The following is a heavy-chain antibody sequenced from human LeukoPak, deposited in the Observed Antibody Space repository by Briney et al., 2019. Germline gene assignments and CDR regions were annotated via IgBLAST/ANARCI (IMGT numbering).Heavy chain of an antibody. Sequence: GESLKISCKASGYKFTSYWIGWVRQMPGKGPEWMGIIYPDDSDIRYSPSFQGQVTISADKSLSTAYLQWSSLKAPDSAMYYCARHPYDVFAGYYLDHWSQGTLVTVSS. V-gene: IGHV5-51*01. CDR1: GYKFTSYW. D-gene: IGHD3-16*01. CDR2: IYPDDSDI. J-gene: IGHJ4*02. CDR3: ARHPYDVFAGYYLDH.